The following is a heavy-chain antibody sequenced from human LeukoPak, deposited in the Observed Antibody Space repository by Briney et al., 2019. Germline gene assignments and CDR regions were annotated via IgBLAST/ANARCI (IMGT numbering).Heavy chain of an antibody. Sequence: ASAKVSCKASGYTFTSYGLSLVPQAPGQGLEWMGWISAYNGNTNYAQKLQGRVPMTTDTSTSTAYMELRCQRSDDTAVYYCARDPPSYYYGSGRDWFDPWGQGTLDTVSS. J-gene: IGHJ5*02. V-gene: IGHV1-18*01. CDR2: ISAYNGNT. D-gene: IGHD3-10*01. CDR1: GYTFTSYG. CDR3: ARDPPSYYYGSGRDWFDP.